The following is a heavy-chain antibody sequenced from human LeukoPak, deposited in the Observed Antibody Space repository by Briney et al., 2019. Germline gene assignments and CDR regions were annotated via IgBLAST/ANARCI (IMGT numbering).Heavy chain of an antibody. CDR1: GGSISSGSYY. V-gene: IGHV4-61*02. CDR2: IYTSGST. D-gene: IGHD3-10*01. CDR3: ARQGYYYGSGTQFDY. Sequence: PSETLSLTCTVSGGSISSGSYYWSWIRQPAGKGLEWIGRIYTSGSTNYNPSLKSRVTISVDTSKNQFSLKLSSVTAADTAVYYCARQGYYYGSGTQFDYWGQGTLVTVSS. J-gene: IGHJ4*02.